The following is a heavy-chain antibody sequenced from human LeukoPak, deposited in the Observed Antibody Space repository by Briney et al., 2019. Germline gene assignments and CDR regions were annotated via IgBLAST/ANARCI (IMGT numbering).Heavy chain of an antibody. CDR2: ISGSGGNT. CDR1: GFTFSSYA. Sequence: PGGSLRLSCAASGFTFSSYAVSWVRQAPGKGLEWVSAISGSGGNTYYADSVKGRFTISRDNSKNTLYLQMNSLRADDTAVYYCAKEIVGATIGGVDYWGQGTLVTVPS. D-gene: IGHD1-26*01. J-gene: IGHJ4*02. V-gene: IGHV3-23*01. CDR3: AKEIVGATIGGVDY.